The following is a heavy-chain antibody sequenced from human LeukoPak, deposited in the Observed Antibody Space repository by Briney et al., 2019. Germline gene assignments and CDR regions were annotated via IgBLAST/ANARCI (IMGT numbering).Heavy chain of an antibody. CDR1: GGSFSGYY. D-gene: IGHD2-8*01. Sequence: SETLSLTCAVYGGSFSGYYWSWIRQPPGKGLEWIGEINHSESTNYNPSLKSRITISVDTSKNQFSLKLSSVTAADTAVYYCARVNLLGYCTNDVCPGGGLPFDYWGQGTLVTVSS. CDR2: INHSEST. CDR3: ARVNLLGYCTNDVCPGGGLPFDY. V-gene: IGHV4-34*01. J-gene: IGHJ4*02.